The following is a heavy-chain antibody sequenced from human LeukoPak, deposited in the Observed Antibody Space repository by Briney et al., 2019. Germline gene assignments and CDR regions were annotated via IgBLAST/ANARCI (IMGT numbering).Heavy chain of an antibody. Sequence: ASVKVSCKGSGYTFRGYYMHWVRQAPGQGLEWMGWINYNSGATNYAQALQGRVTMTRDTSITIFYMELSSLRSDDTAVYYCARALRYDDSSGYKAYGGQGTLVTVSS. CDR2: INYNSGAT. V-gene: IGHV1-2*02. CDR3: ARALRYDDSSGYKAY. D-gene: IGHD3-22*01. J-gene: IGHJ4*02. CDR1: GYTFRGYY.